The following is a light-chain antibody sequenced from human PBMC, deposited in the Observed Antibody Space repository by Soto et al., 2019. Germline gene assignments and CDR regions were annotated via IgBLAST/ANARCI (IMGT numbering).Light chain of an antibody. CDR1: SSNIGAGYD. J-gene: IGLJ2*01. V-gene: IGLV1-40*01. CDR3: QSYDSSRVV. Sequence: QPVLTQPPSVSGAPGQRVTISCTGNSSNIGAGYDVHWYQQFPGAAPKVLTHGNTNRPAGVPARFSGSKSGTSASLAITGLQAEDEADYYCQSYDSSRVVFGGGTKLTVL. CDR2: GNT.